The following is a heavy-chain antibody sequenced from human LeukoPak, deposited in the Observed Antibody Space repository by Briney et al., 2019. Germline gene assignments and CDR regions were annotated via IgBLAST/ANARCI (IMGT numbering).Heavy chain of an antibody. CDR2: INSNGDRT. J-gene: IGHJ6*02. D-gene: IGHD2-15*01. CDR1: GFTFSSFA. CDR3: AKSSGGSCYSAMDV. V-gene: IGHV3-23*01. Sequence: GGSLRLSCAASGFTFSSFAMTWVCQAPGKGPEWVSVINSNGDRTYYTDSLKGRFTISRDNSKNTVNLQLNSLRAEDTAVYYCAKSSGGSCYSAMDVWGQGTTVTVSS.